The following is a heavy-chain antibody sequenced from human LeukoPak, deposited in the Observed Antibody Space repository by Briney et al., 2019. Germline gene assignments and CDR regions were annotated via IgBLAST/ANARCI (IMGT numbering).Heavy chain of an antibody. J-gene: IGHJ4*02. CDR3: ASLYCTSTRCLEY. CDR2: ISWNSGSI. CDR1: GFTFDDYA. D-gene: IGHD2-8*01. Sequence: GGSLRLSCAASGFTFDDYAMHWVRQAPGKGLEWVSGISWNSGSIGYADSVKGRFTISRDNSKNTLYLQMNSLRAEDTAVYYCASLYCTSTRCLEYWGRGTLVTVSS. V-gene: IGHV3-9*01.